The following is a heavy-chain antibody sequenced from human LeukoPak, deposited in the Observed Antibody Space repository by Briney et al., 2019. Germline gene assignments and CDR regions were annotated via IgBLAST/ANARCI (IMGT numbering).Heavy chain of an antibody. D-gene: IGHD3-22*01. Sequence: SETLSLTCTVSGGSISSYYWSWIRQPAGKGLECIGRIYTGGSANYNPSLRSRVTMSVDTSMNHISLKLYSVTAADTAVYYCARGPYYDSSKTSAFDIWGRGTMVTVSS. CDR1: GGSISSYY. CDR2: IYTGGSA. V-gene: IGHV4-4*07. J-gene: IGHJ3*02. CDR3: ARGPYYDSSKTSAFDI.